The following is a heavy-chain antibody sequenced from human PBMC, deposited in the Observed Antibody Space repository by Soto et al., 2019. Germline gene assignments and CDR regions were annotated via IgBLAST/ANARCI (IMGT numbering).Heavy chain of an antibody. CDR3: AAYCYTMTCTHFHGYS. D-gene: IGHD3-16*02. CDR2: IYPGDSDT. V-gene: IGHV5-51*01. Sequence: PGESLKISCKGSGYSFTSYWIGWVRQMPGKGLEWMGIIYPGDSDTRYSPSFQGQVTISADKSISTAYLQWSSLRVEDTAVYYCAAYCYTMTCTHFHGYSWGQGTQVTVSS. J-gene: IGHJ5*02. CDR1: GYSFTSYW.